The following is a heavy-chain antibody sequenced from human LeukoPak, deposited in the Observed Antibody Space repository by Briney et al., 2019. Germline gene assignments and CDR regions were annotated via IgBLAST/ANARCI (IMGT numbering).Heavy chain of an antibody. CDR1: GGSISRTYH. J-gene: IGHJ4*02. Sequence: PSETLSLTCTVSGGSISRTYHWGWIRQPPGKGLEWIGTVYHSGTTYYSPSLKSRVTISIHPSKNQFSLRLSSVTAADTAVYYCATMMYGSGNYYNSDYWGQGTLVTVSS. CDR3: ATMMYGSGNYYNSDY. D-gene: IGHD3-10*01. V-gene: IGHV4-38-2*02. CDR2: VYHSGTT.